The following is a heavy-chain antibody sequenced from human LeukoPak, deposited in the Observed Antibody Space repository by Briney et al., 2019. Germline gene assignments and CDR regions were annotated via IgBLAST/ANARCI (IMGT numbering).Heavy chain of an antibody. Sequence: SQTLSLTCTVSGDSISSGDYYWSWIRQPPGKGLEWIAYMYYSGSTYYNPSLKSRVTMSADTSKNQLSLKLSSVTAADTAVYYCARPYYYDSRIDPWGQGILVTVSS. CDR1: GDSISSGDYY. V-gene: IGHV4-30-4*01. CDR3: ARPYYYDSRIDP. D-gene: IGHD3-22*01. CDR2: MYYSGST. J-gene: IGHJ5*02.